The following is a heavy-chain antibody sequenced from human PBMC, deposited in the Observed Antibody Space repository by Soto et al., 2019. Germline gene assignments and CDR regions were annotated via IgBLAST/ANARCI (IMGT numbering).Heavy chain of an antibody. D-gene: IGHD3-3*01. CDR3: ARSGGIDH. CDR2: IQSDGSSI. Sequence: EVQMVESGGGLVQPGGSLRLSCAASGFIFNNYWMHWVRQVPGKGLMWVSRIQSDGSSIDYADSVKGRFTISRDNAKNTVYLQMNSLRVEVTAVYYWARSGGIDHWGQGTLVTVSS. CDR1: GFIFNNYW. J-gene: IGHJ4*02. V-gene: IGHV3-74*01.